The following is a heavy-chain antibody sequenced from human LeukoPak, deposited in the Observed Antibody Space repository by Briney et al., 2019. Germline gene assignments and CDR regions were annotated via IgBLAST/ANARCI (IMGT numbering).Heavy chain of an antibody. Sequence: GGSLRLSCAVSGFSFSDYYLSWIRTAPGTGLEWGSYICSSSSYTTYADSVRGRFTISRDNPKNPLYLQMNSLRAEDTAVYYCARLVGGYSRGWSYFDYWGHGTLGTVSS. V-gene: IGHV3-11*03. D-gene: IGHD6-19*01. J-gene: IGHJ4*01. CDR3: ARLVGGYSRGWSYFDY. CDR2: ICSSSSYT. CDR1: GFSFSDYY.